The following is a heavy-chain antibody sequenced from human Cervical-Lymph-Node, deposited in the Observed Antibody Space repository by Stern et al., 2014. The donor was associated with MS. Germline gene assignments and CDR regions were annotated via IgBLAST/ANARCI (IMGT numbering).Heavy chain of an antibody. CDR2: INLNSGGT. J-gene: IGHJ4*02. D-gene: IGHD1-26*01. Sequence: VQLLESGAEVKKPGASVRVSCKASGYTFTDYYIHWVRLAPGQGLEWMGWINLNSGGTNYAQKFQGRVTMTRDTSISTAYMELNRLTSDDAAVFYCARDGQSGVDYWGQGTLVTVS. V-gene: IGHV1-2*02. CDR1: GYTFTDYY. CDR3: ARDGQSGVDY.